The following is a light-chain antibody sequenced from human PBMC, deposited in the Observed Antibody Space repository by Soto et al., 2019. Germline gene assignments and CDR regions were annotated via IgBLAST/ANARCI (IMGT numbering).Light chain of an antibody. V-gene: IGKV1-5*03. CDR3: KQYSSWPLS. CDR1: QSFSSW. CDR2: KAS. Sequence: DIQMTQSPSTLSASVGDRVTITFRASQSFSSWLAWYQQNPWKAPNLLIYKASNFQSGVLSRFSGSGSGTEFTFRISGLQHDDFATHYCKQYSSWPLSLGGGTKVEIK. J-gene: IGKJ4*01.